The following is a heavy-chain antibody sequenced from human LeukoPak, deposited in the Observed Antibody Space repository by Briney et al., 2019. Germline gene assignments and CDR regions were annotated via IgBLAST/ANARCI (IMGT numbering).Heavy chain of an antibody. V-gene: IGHV3-23*01. CDR2: ISGSGGSR. J-gene: IGHJ4*02. Sequence: PGGSLRLSCAAFEFTFNNYAMSWVRQAPGKGLEWVSGISGSGGSRYYPDSVKGRFTISRDNSKNALSLEMNNLRAEDTAVYYCAGRYDSSGYPLHWGQGTLVTVSS. D-gene: IGHD3-22*01. CDR3: AGRYDSSGYPLH. CDR1: EFTFNNYA.